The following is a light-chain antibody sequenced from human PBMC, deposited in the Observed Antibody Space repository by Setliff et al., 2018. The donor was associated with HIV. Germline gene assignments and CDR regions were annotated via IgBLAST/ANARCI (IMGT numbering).Light chain of an antibody. V-gene: IGLV2-23*01. CDR3: CSNTGSNTHV. J-gene: IGLJ1*01. CDR2: QAT. Sequence: LTQPASVSGSPGQSITISCTGTSSDIGRYNLVSWYQQYPGKAPKLMIYQATKRPSGVSNRFSGSKSGNTASLTISGLQAEDGADYYCCSNTGSNTHVFGSGTKVTVL. CDR1: SSDIGRYNL.